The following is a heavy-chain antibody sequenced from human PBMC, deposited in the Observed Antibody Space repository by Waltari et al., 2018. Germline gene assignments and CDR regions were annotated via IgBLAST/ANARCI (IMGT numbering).Heavy chain of an antibody. CDR1: GGSFSGYY. Sequence: QVQLQQWGAGLLKPSETLSLTCAVYGGSFSGYYWSWIRQPPGKGLEWIGEINHSGSTNYNPSLKSRVTISVDTSKNQFSLKLSSVTAADTAVYYCARVGYCSSTSCNDAFDIWGQGTMVTVSS. CDR2: INHSGST. D-gene: IGHD2-2*01. J-gene: IGHJ3*02. CDR3: ARVGYCSSTSCNDAFDI. V-gene: IGHV4-34*01.